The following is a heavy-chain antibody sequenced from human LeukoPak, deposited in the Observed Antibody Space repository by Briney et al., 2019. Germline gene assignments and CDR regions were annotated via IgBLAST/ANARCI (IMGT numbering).Heavy chain of an antibody. D-gene: IGHD3-3*01. V-gene: IGHV1-18*01. Sequence: ASVKVSCKAFGYTFTSYGISWVRQAPGQGLEWMGWISAYNGNTNYAQRLQGRVTMTTDTSTSTAYMELRSLRSDDTAVYYCARYTGYAIFGVVIPRGYFDYWGQGTLVTVSS. CDR3: ARYTGYAIFGVVIPRGYFDY. CDR2: ISAYNGNT. J-gene: IGHJ4*02. CDR1: GYTFTSYG.